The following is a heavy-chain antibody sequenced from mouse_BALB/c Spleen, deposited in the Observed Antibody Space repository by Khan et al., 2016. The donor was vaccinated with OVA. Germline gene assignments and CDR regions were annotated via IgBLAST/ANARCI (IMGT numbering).Heavy chain of an antibody. CDR2: ISNGGGST. CDR1: GFTFSNYF. J-gene: IGHJ2*01. CDR3: ARRCRNGGYFDY. V-gene: IGHV5-12-2*01. Sequence: EVELVESGGVLVQPGGSLKLSCVASGFTFSNYFMSWVRQTPEKRLEWVAYISNGGGSTYYTDTVKGRVTISRDNAKNTLHMQMSSLKSEDTAMYYCARRCRNGGYFDYWGQGTTLTVSS.